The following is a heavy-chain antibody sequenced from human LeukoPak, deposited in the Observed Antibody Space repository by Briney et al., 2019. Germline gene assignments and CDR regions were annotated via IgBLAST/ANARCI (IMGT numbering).Heavy chain of an antibody. CDR1: GGSITSHS. V-gene: IGHV4-59*11. D-gene: IGHD6-13*01. J-gene: IGHJ5*02. CDR2: TYYSGAT. Sequence: SETLFLTCNVSGGSITSHSWNWIRQSPGKGLEWIGYTYYSGATNYSPSLKSRVTISLDTSKSQISLKLKSVTAADTAVYFCARDAGMAGHPPGNWFDPWGQGTLVTVSS. CDR3: ARDAGMAGHPPGNWFDP.